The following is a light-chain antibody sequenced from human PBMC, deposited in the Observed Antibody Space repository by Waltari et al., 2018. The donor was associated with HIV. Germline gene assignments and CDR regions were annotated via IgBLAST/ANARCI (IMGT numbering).Light chain of an antibody. V-gene: IGLV2-23*01. CDR1: SSDVGNYNL. CDR2: EGI. Sequence: QSALTQPASVSGSPGQSITISCTGSSSDVGNYNLVSWYQQHPGKAHKLMIYEGINRPSGVSNRFSGSKSGNTASLTISGLQAEDEADYYCCSYAGSSNWVFGGGTKLTVL. J-gene: IGLJ3*02. CDR3: CSYAGSSNWV.